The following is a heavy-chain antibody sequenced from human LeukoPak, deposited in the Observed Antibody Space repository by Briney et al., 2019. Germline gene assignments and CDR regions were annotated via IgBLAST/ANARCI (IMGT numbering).Heavy chain of an antibody. CDR3: ARPALYLHGDFPRV. CDR1: GFIFSNTE. J-gene: IGHJ6*04. CDR2: ISSSGGVT. D-gene: IGHD4-17*01. Sequence: TGGSLRLSCTVSGFIFSNTEMNWVRQAPGKGLEWVSFISSSGGVTNYADSVKGRFTISRDNAKKSPYLQMNSLTAEDTAVYYCARPALYLHGDFPRVWGRGTTVIVSS. V-gene: IGHV3-48*03.